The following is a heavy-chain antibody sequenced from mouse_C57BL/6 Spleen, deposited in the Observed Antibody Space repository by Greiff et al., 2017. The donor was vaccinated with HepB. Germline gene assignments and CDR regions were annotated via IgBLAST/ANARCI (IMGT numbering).Heavy chain of an antibody. J-gene: IGHJ2*01. V-gene: IGHV1-82*01. D-gene: IGHD2-4*01. CDR3: ARSNYDYDGYYFDY. CDR2: IYPGDGDT. CDR1: GYAFSSSW. Sequence: VQLQQSGPELVKPGASVKISCKASGYAFSSSWMNWVKQRPGKGLEWIGRIYPGDGDTNYNGKFKGKATLTADKSSSTAYMQLSSLTSEDSAVYFVARSNYDYDGYYFDYWGQGTTLTVSS.